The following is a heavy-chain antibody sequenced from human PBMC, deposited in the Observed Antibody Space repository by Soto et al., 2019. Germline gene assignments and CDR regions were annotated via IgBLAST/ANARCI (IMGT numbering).Heavy chain of an antibody. CDR1: GFSISTYA. J-gene: IGHJ6*02. D-gene: IGHD6-19*01. CDR2: IRGTGYST. Sequence: GGSLRLSCRASGFSISTYALSWVRQAPGKGLEWVSDIRGTGYSTHHADSVKGRFTISRDDSKNTLYLQMNSLRAEDTAVYYCAIAIEQWLVRGSTGYYGMDIWGRGTTVTVSS. V-gene: IGHV3-23*01. CDR3: AIAIEQWLVRGSTGYYGMDI.